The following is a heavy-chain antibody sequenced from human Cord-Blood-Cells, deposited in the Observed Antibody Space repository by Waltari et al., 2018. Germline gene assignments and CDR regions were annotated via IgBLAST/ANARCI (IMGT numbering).Heavy chain of an antibody. Sequence: QVQLVQSGAEVKKPGASVKVSCKASGYTFTSYDINWVRQATGQGLEWMGWMNPHSGNTGYAKKFQGRVTITRNTSISTAYLELSSLRSEDTAVYYCARGGDCSSTSCYWFDPWGQGTLVTVSS. CDR3: ARGGDCSSTSCYWFDP. V-gene: IGHV1-8*03. CDR2: MNPHSGNT. D-gene: IGHD2-2*01. CDR1: GYTFTSYD. J-gene: IGHJ5*02.